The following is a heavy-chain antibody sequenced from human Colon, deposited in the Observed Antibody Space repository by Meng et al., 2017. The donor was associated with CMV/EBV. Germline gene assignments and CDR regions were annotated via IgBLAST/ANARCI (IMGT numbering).Heavy chain of an antibody. V-gene: IGHV4-34*01. CDR3: ARERLSSGWYGGRWFDP. J-gene: IGHJ5*02. CDR1: VRSIRGTY. Sequence: WGSEQLMHNQHTSCPCAGSVRSIRGTYWNWTGATPGKGLEWIGDIYHSASTNCNPSLKSRVTISVDTSKTQFSLTLSSVTAADTAVYYCARERLSSGWYGGRWFDPWGQGTLVTVSS. D-gene: IGHD6-19*01. CDR2: IYHSAST.